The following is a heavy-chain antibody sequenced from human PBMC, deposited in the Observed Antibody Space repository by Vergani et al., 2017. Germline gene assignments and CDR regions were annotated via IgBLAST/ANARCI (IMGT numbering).Heavy chain of an antibody. D-gene: IGHD3-10*01. V-gene: IGHV3-48*01. CDR2: ISSSSSTI. Sequence: EVQLVESGGGLVQPGGSLRLSCAASGFTFSSYSMNWVRQAPGKGLEWVSYISSSSSTIYYADSVKGRFTISRDNAKNSLYLQMNSLRAEDTAVYYCARGPLLWFGELSGYAFDIWGQGTMVTVSS. J-gene: IGHJ3*02. CDR3: ARGPLLWFGELSGYAFDI. CDR1: GFTFSSYS.